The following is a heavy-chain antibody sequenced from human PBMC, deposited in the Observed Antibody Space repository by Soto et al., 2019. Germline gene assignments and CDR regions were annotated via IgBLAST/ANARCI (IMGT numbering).Heavy chain of an antibody. V-gene: IGHV1-69*01. CDR3: ARVLYYGSGSYSPYGMDV. J-gene: IGHJ6*02. CDR1: GVSFNNNG. Sequence: QVQLVQSGAEVKKPGSSVKVSCKTSGVSFNNNGIGWVRQAPGHGLEWMGGVSPPFRTSNYARKFQGRISNTADASTGTVNMELSSLTSEDTAQYYGARVLYYGSGSYSPYGMDVWGQGTTVTVSS. CDR2: VSPPFRTS. D-gene: IGHD3-10*01.